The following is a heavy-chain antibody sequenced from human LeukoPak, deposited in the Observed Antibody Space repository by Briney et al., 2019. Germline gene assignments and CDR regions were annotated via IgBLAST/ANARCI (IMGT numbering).Heavy chain of an antibody. CDR2: ISSSSSYI. CDR1: GFTFSSYS. Sequence: GGSLRLSCAASGFTFSSYSMNWVRQAPGKGLEWVSSISSSSSYIYYADSVKGRFTISRDNAKNSLYLQMNSLRAEDTAVHYCARDPGVRALDYWGQGTLVTVSS. V-gene: IGHV3-21*01. J-gene: IGHJ4*02. CDR3: ARDPGVRALDY. D-gene: IGHD3-10*01.